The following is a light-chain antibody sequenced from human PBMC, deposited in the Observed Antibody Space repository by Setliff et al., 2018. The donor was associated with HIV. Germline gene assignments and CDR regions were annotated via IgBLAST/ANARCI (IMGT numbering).Light chain of an antibody. CDR1: SNDIGYDY. CDR3: SSYSDSSTLV. Sequence: QSALTQPASVSGSPGQSITISCTGTSNDIGYDYVSWYQQHPGKAPRLLIYDVHNRFSGVSDRFSGSRSGNMASLTISVLQDEDEADYYCSSYSDSSTLVFGGGTKVTVL. CDR2: DVH. V-gene: IGLV2-14*03. J-gene: IGLJ2*01.